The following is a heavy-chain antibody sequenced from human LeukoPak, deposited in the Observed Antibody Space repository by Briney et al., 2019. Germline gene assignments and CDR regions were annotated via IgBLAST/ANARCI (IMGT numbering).Heavy chain of an antibody. CDR3: ARAGYCSGGSCLNWFDP. D-gene: IGHD2-15*01. CDR1: GFTLSDYY. V-gene: IGHV3-11*01. J-gene: IGHJ5*02. CDR2: ISSSGSSM. Sequence: GGSLRLSCAASGFTLSDYYMSWIRQAPGKGLEWVSYISSSGSSMFYADSVKGRFTVSRDNAKNSLYLQMNSLRAEDTAMYYCARAGYCSGGSCLNWFDPWGQGTLVTVSS.